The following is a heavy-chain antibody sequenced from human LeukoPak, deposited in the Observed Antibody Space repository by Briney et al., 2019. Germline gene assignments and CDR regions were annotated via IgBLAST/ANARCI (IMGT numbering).Heavy chain of an antibody. J-gene: IGHJ3*02. CDR3: ARLYEVTGILXYTTAXTFDI. D-gene: IGHD2-8*01. Sequence: GGSLRLSCAASGFTFSSYRMNWVRQAPGKGLEWVSSISSSSNYIYYADSVKGRFTISRGNAKNSLCLQMNNLRAEDTAVYYCARLYEVTGILXYTTAXTFDIWGQGXXVXVXS. CDR2: ISSSSNYI. CDR1: GFTFSSYR. V-gene: IGHV3-21*01.